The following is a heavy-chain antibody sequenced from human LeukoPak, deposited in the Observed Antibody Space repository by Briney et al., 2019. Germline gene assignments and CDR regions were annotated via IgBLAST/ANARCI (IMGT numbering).Heavy chain of an antibody. CDR1: GFSVGTNY. CDR2: IYSGGST. D-gene: IGHD5-18*01. J-gene: IGHJ4*02. Sequence: GGSLRLSCAASGFSVGTNYMSWVRQAPGKGLEWASVIYSGGSTYYADSVKGRFTISRDNSKNTVYLQMNSLRAEDTAVYYCARDSPLYGYVTDYWGQGTLVTVSS. CDR3: ARDSPLYGYVTDY. V-gene: IGHV3-66*01.